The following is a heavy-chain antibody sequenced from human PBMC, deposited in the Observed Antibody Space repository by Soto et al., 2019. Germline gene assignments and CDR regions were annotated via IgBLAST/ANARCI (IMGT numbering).Heavy chain of an antibody. V-gene: IGHV4-30-2*01. J-gene: IGHJ4*02. CDR3: ARGTTTVTTLDY. CDR1: GGSISSGGYS. Sequence: QLQLQESGSGLVKPSQTLSLTCAVSGGSISSGGYSWSWIRQPPGKGLEWIGYIYHSGSTYYNPSLKSRVTTSVARAKNQLALQLRSVTAADTAVYYCARGTTTVTTLDYWGQGTLVTVSS. CDR2: IYHSGST. D-gene: IGHD4-4*01.